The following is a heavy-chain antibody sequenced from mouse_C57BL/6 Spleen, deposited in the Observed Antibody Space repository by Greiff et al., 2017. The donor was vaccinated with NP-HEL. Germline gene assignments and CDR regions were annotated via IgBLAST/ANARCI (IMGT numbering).Heavy chain of an antibody. D-gene: IGHD1-1*01. J-gene: IGHJ1*03. CDR1: GYTFTSYW. V-gene: IGHV1-69*01. CDR2: IDPSDSYT. Sequence: VQLQQSGAELVMPGASVKLSCKASGYTFTSYWMHWVKQRPGQGLEWIGEIDPSDSYTNYNQKFKGKSTLTVDKSSSTAYMQLSSLTSEYSAVYYCARGITTVVGYFDVWGTGTTVTVSS. CDR3: ARGITTVVGYFDV.